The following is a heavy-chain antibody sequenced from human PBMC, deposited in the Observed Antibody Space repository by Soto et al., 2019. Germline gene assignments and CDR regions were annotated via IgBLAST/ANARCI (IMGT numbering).Heavy chain of an antibody. CDR1: GGSISGSNG. V-gene: IGHV4-4*02. CDR2: IYHVGGT. J-gene: IGHJ5*02. D-gene: IGHD3-16*01. CDR3: VRIRYQLPSSVLWLDP. Sequence: SEPRSLTCAFSGGSISGSNGWLWVRQPPGKGLEWIGEIYHVGGTNYNPSLKSRVTMSVDTSQNQFSLRLISVTAADTAMYFCVRIRYQLPSSVLWLDPWGQGTPVTVSS.